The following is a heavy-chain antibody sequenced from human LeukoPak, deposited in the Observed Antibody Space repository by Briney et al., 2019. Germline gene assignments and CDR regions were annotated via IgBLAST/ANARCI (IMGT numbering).Heavy chain of an antibody. Sequence: GESLKISCKGSGYSFTSYWIGWVRQMPGKGLEWMGIIYPGDSDTRYSPSFQGQVTISDDKSISTAYLQWSSLKASDTAMYYCARLPYGDYGGYYFDYWGQGTLVTVSS. CDR1: GYSFTSYW. D-gene: IGHD4-17*01. V-gene: IGHV5-51*01. CDR2: IYPGDSDT. J-gene: IGHJ4*02. CDR3: ARLPYGDYGGYYFDY.